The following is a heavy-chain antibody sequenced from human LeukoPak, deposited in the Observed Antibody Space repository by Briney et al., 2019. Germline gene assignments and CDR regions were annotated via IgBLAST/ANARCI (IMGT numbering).Heavy chain of an antibody. CDR1: GYTFTGYY. D-gene: IGHD6-13*01. CDR2: INPNSGGT. V-gene: IGHV1-2*02. J-gene: IGHJ4*02. Sequence: ASVKVSCKASGYTFTGYYMHWVRQAPGQGLEWMGWINPNSGGTNYAQKFQGRVTMTRDTSISTAYMELSRLRSDDTAVYYCARDRTKYSSSWWGEENFDYRGQGTLVTVSS. CDR3: ARDRTKYSSSWWGEENFDY.